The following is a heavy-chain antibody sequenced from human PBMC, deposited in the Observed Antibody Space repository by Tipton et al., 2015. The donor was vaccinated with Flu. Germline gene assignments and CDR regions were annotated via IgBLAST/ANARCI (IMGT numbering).Heavy chain of an antibody. CDR2: IYHSGRT. Sequence: TLSLTCTVSGYSISSGYYWGWIRQPPGKGLEWIGSIYHSGRTYYNPSLKSRVTISVDTSKNQFSLKLSSVTAADTAVYYCARVTSEPILWWYFDYWGQGTLVTVSS. V-gene: IGHV4-38-2*02. CDR3: ARVTSEPILWWYFDY. D-gene: IGHD2-21*01. J-gene: IGHJ4*02. CDR1: GYSISSGYY.